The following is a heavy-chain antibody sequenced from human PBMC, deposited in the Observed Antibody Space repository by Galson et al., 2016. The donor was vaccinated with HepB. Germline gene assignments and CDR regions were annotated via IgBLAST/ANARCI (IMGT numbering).Heavy chain of an antibody. CDR3: VRRGDGYKYDY. Sequence: SVKVSCKASGYTFTTYALHWVRQAPGQRLEWVGWIITGNGNTKYSQKFQGRVTLTRDTSASTAYMELSSLRSEDTAAYYCVRRGDGYKYDYWGQGTPVTVSS. J-gene: IGHJ4*02. CDR1: GYTFTTYA. V-gene: IGHV1-3*04. D-gene: IGHD5-24*01. CDR2: IITGNGNT.